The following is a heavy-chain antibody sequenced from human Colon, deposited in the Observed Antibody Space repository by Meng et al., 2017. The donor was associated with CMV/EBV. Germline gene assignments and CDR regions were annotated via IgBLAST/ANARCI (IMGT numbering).Heavy chain of an antibody. V-gene: IGHV3-23*01. CDR1: GFTFSGYA. Sequence: GGSLRLSCVGSGFTFSGYAMSWVRQAPGRGLEWVSAINSRGDDTYYADSVRGRFTISRDNAKNNLYLQMGSLRGEDTGVYYCARIMFCSDTSCYSHYGMDVWGQGTTVTVSS. CDR2: INSRGDDT. D-gene: IGHD2-2*02. J-gene: IGHJ6*02. CDR3: ARIMFCSDTSCYSHYGMDV.